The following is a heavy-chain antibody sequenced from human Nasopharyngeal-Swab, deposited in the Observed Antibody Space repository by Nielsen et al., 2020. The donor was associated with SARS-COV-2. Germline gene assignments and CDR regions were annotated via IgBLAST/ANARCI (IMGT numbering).Heavy chain of an antibody. V-gene: IGHV3-21*01. CDR1: GFTFSSYS. CDR2: ISSSSSYI. Sequence: GESLKISCAASGFTFSSYSMNWVRQAPGKGLEWVSSISSSSSYIYYADSVKGRFTISRDNAKNSLYRQMNSLRAEDTAVYYCARGQYCSSTSCYARGYYYYYGMDVWGQGTTVTVSS. CDR3: ARGQYCSSTSCYARGYYYYYGMDV. D-gene: IGHD2-2*01. J-gene: IGHJ6*02.